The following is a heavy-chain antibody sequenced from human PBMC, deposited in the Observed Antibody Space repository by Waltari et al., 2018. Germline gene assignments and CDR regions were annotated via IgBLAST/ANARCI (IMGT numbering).Heavy chain of an antibody. CDR1: GFTFGDFA. CDR3: VKQRVRASPIFDY. Sequence: EVQLVDSGGDLVQPGRSLRLSCVASGFTFGDFAMHWIRQTPGKGREWVSDISVGGGTTYYADSVKGRFTISRDNSKNILYLQMNSLRAEDTAFYYCVKQRVRASPIFDYWGLGTLVTVSS. V-gene: IGHV3-23*04. J-gene: IGHJ4*02. CDR2: ISVGGGTT. D-gene: IGHD6-25*01.